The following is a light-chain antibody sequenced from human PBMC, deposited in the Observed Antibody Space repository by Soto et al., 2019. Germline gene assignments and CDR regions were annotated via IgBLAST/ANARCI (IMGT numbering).Light chain of an antibody. CDR1: QSVSDN. J-gene: IGKJ2*01. CDR3: QQRNDWPPST. Sequence: ETLLTQSPATLSVSPGERATLSCRASQSVSDNLAWYQQKPGQAPRLLIYGASTRAPGIPDRISGSGFGTEFSLTISSLQSEDFAGYYCQQRNDWPPSTFGQGTKLEIK. V-gene: IGKV3-15*01. CDR2: GAS.